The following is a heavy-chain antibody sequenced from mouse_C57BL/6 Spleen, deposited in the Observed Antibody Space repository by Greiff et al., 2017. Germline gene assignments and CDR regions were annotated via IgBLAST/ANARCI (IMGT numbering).Heavy chain of an antibody. Sequence: QVQLQQSGPELVKPGASVKISCKASGYAFSSSWMNWVKQRPGKGLEWIGRIYPGDGDTNYNGKFKGKATLTADKSSSTAYMQLSSLTSEDSAVYFCAREELGLLSGFAYWGQGTLVTVSA. CDR2: IYPGDGDT. CDR3: AREELGLLSGFAY. CDR1: GYAFSSSW. J-gene: IGHJ3*01. V-gene: IGHV1-82*01. D-gene: IGHD4-1*01.